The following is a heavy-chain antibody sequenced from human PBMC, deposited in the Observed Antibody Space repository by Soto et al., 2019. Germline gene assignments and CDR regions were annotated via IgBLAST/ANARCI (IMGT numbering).Heavy chain of an antibody. CDR1: GYTFTNYA. CDR2: INAGNGNT. Sequence: ASVKVSCKASGYTFTNYAMHWVRQAPGQRLEWMGWINAGNGNTKYSQKFQGRVTITRDTSASTAYMKLSSLRSEDTAVNYCARGGGIVVVTAPYDHWGQGTLVTVS. J-gene: IGHJ4*02. CDR3: ARGGGIVVVTAPYDH. V-gene: IGHV1-3*01. D-gene: IGHD2-21*02.